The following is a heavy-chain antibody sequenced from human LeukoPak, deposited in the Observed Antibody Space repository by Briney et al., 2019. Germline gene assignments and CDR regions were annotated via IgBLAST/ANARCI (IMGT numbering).Heavy chain of an antibody. Sequence: PGGSLRLSCAASGLTFSSYWMSWVRQAPGKGLEWVANIKQDGSEKYYVDSVKGRFTISRDNAKNSLYLQMNSLRAEDTAVYYCARDRIDYWGQGTLVTVSS. CDR3: ARDRIDY. CDR2: IKQDGSEK. CDR1: GLTFSSYW. D-gene: IGHD2-15*01. J-gene: IGHJ4*02. V-gene: IGHV3-7*01.